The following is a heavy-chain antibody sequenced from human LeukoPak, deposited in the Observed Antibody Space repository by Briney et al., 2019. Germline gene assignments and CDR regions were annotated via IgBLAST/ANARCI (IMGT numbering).Heavy chain of an antibody. J-gene: IGHJ5*02. CDR2: INPNSGGT. CDR3: ARANMVRGVGLFFDRNWFDP. Sequence: ASVKVSCKASGYTFTGYHMHWVRQAPGQGLEWMGWINPNSGGTNYAQKFQGRVTMTRDTSISTAYIERSGLRSDDTAVYYCARANMVRGVGLFFDRNWFDPWGQGTLVTVSS. V-gene: IGHV1-2*02. D-gene: IGHD3-10*01. CDR1: GYTFTGYH.